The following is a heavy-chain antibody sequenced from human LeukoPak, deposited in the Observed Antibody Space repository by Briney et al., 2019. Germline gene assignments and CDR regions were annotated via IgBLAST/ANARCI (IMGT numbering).Heavy chain of an antibody. CDR3: AKDVGGRLGP. CDR2: ITRPGSST. J-gene: IGHJ5*02. D-gene: IGHD1-26*01. Sequence: GGSLRLSCSAPGFTLSGAASTWVRQAPGKGLEWVSTITRPGSSTYYSDSVKGRFTISRDSARNTLFLQMNGLRLDDSAIYYCAKDVGGRLGPWGQGTLVTVSS. V-gene: IGHV3-23*01. CDR1: GFTLSGAA.